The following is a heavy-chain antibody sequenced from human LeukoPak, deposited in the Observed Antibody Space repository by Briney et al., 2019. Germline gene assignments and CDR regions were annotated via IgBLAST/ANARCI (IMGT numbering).Heavy chain of an antibody. Sequence: TSETLSLTCTVSGGSISSSSYYWCWIRQPPGKGLDSIGGIYYSGSTYYNRSLKSRVTISLDTSKNQFSLKPSSGTSAHTARCDCARYMSSGYYSPFNHGGQGTLVPVSS. CDR1: GGSISSSSYY. V-gene: IGHV4-39*01. J-gene: IGHJ5*02. CDR2: IYYSGST. CDR3: ARYMSSGYYSPFNH. D-gene: IGHD3-22*01.